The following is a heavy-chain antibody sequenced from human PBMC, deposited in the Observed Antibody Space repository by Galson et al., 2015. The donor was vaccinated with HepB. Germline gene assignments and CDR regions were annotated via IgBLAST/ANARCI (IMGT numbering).Heavy chain of an antibody. Sequence: SVKVSCKASGGTFSSYAISWVRQAPGQGLEWMGGIIPIFGTANYAQKFQGRVTITADKSTSTAYMELSSLRSEDTAVYYCARGSNSPDSSGYYFEVDAFDIWGQGTMVTVSS. D-gene: IGHD3-22*01. CDR3: ARGSNSPDSSGYYFEVDAFDI. J-gene: IGHJ3*02. CDR2: IIPIFGTA. CDR1: GGTFSSYA. V-gene: IGHV1-69*06.